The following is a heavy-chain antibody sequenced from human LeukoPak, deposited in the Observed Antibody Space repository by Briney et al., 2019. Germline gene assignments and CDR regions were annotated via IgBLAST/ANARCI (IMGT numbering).Heavy chain of an antibody. CDR1: GGSISSSSYY. Sequence: SETLSLTCTVSGGSISSSSYYWGWIRQPPGKGLEWIGSIYYSGSTYYNPSLKSRVTISVDTSKNQFSLKLSSVTAADTAVYYCARHSRVSSWYSLGFDYWGQGTLVTVSS. CDR2: IYYSGST. V-gene: IGHV4-39*01. D-gene: IGHD6-13*01. CDR3: ARHSRVSSWYSLGFDY. J-gene: IGHJ4*02.